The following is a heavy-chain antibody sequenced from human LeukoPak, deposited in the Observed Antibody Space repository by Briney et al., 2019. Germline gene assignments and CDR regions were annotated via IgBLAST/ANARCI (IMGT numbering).Heavy chain of an antibody. J-gene: IGHJ4*02. V-gene: IGHV4-59*01. CDR2: IYYSGST. D-gene: IGHD6-19*01. CDR3: ARGSIAVAVAADY. Sequence: SETLSLTCTVSGGSISSYYWSWIRQPPGKGLEWIGYIYYSGSTNYNPSLKSRVTISVDTSKNQFSLKLTSVTAADTAGYYCARGSIAVAVAADYWGKGTLVTVSS. CDR1: GGSISSYY.